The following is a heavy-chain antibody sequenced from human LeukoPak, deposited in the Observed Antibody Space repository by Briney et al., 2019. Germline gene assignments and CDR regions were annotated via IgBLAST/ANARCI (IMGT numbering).Heavy chain of an antibody. Sequence: PGGSLRLSCAASGFTFSSYSMNWVRQAPGKGLEWVSSISSSSSYIYYADSVKGRFTISRDNAKNSLYLQMNSLRAEDTAVYYCARLDDEDYYYYMDVWGKGTTVTVSS. CDR3: ARLDDEDYYYYMDV. D-gene: IGHD3-3*01. V-gene: IGHV3-21*01. J-gene: IGHJ6*03. CDR2: ISSSSSYI. CDR1: GFTFSSYS.